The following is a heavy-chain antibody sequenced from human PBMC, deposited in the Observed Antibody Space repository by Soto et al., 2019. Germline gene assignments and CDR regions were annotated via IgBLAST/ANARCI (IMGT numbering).Heavy chain of an antibody. J-gene: IGHJ3*02. D-gene: IGHD4-17*01. CDR1: GGSIGSGGYS. CDR3: GRGDYANAFDI. CDR2: IYHSGST. V-gene: IGHV4-30-2*01. Sequence: PSETLSLTCAVSGGSIGSGGYSWNWIRQPPGKGLEWIGNIYHSGSTYYNASLKSRVTISVDRSKNQFSLKLSSVTAADTAVYYCGRGDYANAFDIWGQGTMVTVS.